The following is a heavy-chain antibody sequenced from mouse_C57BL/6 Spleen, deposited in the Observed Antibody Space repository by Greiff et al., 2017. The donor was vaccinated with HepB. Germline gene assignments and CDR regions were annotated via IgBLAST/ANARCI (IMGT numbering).Heavy chain of an antibody. V-gene: IGHV1-26*01. D-gene: IGHD1-1*01. Sequence: VQLQQSGPELVKPGASVKISCKASGYTFTDYYMNWVKQSHGNSLEWIGDINPNNGGTSYNQKFKGKATLTVDKSSSTAYMELRSLTSEDSAVYYCARATTVRRYWYFDVWGTGTTVTVSS. J-gene: IGHJ1*03. CDR3: ARATTVRRYWYFDV. CDR1: GYTFTDYY. CDR2: INPNNGGT.